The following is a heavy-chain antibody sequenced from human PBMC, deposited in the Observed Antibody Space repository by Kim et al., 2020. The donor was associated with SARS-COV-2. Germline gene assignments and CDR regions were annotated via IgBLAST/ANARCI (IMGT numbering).Heavy chain of an antibody. Sequence: ASVKVSCKASGYTFTSYDINWVRQATGQGLEWMGWMNPNSGNTGYAQKFQGRVTMTRNTSISTAYMELSSLRSEDTAVYYCARGLGFCSSTSCLWEGDWFDPWGQGTLVTVSS. J-gene: IGHJ5*02. D-gene: IGHD2-2*01. V-gene: IGHV1-8*01. CDR3: ARGLGFCSSTSCLWEGDWFDP. CDR2: MNPNSGNT. CDR1: GYTFTSYD.